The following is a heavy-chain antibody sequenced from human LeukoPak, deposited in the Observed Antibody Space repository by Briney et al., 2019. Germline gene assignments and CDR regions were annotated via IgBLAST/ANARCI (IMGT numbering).Heavy chain of an antibody. Sequence: PGGSLRLPCPASGFTFSSYAMSGVGQAQGKGLEWVSAISGSGGSTYYADSVKGRFTISRDNSKNTLYLQMNSLRAEDTAVYYCAKDRQGYSYGFFRPTYYFDYWGQGTLVTVSS. V-gene: IGHV3-23*01. CDR1: GFTFSSYA. D-gene: IGHD5-18*01. CDR3: AKDRQGYSYGFFRPTYYFDY. J-gene: IGHJ4*02. CDR2: ISGSGGST.